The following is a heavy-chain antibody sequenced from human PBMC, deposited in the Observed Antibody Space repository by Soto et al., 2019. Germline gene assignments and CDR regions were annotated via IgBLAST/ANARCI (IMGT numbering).Heavy chain of an antibody. CDR1: GFPFDNYA. J-gene: IGHJ4*02. CDR2: ISGGSPKE. CDR3: AKDFSRDSFSQKPSCGLDCYTLDY. D-gene: IGHD2-21*02. V-gene: IGHV3-23*01. Sequence: RRLSCEASGFPFDNYAMSWVRQAPGKGLEWVSAISGGSPKEFYAESVKGRFTISRDNSKNTLFLEMNSLRADDAALYYCAKDFSRDSFSQKPSCGLDCYTLDYWGQRTQVTVSS.